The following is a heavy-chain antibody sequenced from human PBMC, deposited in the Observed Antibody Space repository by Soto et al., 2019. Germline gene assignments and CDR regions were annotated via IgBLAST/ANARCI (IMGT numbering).Heavy chain of an antibody. CDR3: AREGASSYASRHFDN. V-gene: IGHV4-4*07. D-gene: IGHD3-16*01. CDR2: IYGSGGT. Sequence: QVQLQESGPGLVKASETLSLTCTVSGGSMFSYYWSWIRQPAGKGLEWIARIYGSGGTNYNPSLKSRVTMFLDTSKNKFSLRLTSVTAADTAVYYCAREGASSYASRHFDNWGPGTLVTVSS. CDR1: GGSMFSYY. J-gene: IGHJ4*02.